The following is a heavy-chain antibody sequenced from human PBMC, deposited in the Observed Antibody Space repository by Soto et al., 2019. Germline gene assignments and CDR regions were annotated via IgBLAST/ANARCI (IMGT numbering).Heavy chain of an antibody. CDR2: IVPVLGTS. CDR1: GGSFSSYA. Sequence: QGQLEQSGAEVRKPGSSVKVSCKASGGSFSSYAISWVRQAPGQGLEWMGVIVPVLGTSHSAQKFQGRVTFSTDDSTTTAYMELSSLRSEDTAVYYCARDSPGGGYYYGMDVWGQGTTVTVSS. V-gene: IGHV1-69*01. D-gene: IGHD3-16*01. J-gene: IGHJ6*02. CDR3: ARDSPGGGYYYGMDV.